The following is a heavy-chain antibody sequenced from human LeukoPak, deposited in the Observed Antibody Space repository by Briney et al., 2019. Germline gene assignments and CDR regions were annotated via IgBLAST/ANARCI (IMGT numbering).Heavy chain of an antibody. D-gene: IGHD4-23*01. J-gene: IGHJ4*02. V-gene: IGHV4-59*01. Sequence: KPSETLSLTCTVSGGSISSYQWSWIRQPPGKGLEWIGNIYYSGSTNYNPSLESRVIISVDTSKNQFSLKLSPVTAADTALYYCARVGVDHSGNIIKYFFDYWGQGTLVTVSS. CDR1: GGSISSYQ. CDR2: IYYSGST. CDR3: ARVGVDHSGNIIKYFFDY.